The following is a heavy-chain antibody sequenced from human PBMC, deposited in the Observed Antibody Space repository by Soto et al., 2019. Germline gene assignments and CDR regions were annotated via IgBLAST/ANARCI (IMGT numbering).Heavy chain of an antibody. CDR1: GFTFSDHY. D-gene: IGHD3-9*01. CDR3: GRVSEAGYNFDY. V-gene: IGHV3-72*01. Sequence: EVQLVESGGGLVQPGGSLRLSCAASGFTFSDHYMDWVRQAPGKGLELVGRIRKKVNSYTTEYAASVKGRFTISRDDSKNSMYLQMTSLKTDDTAVYYCGRVSEAGYNFDYWGQGTLVTVSS. J-gene: IGHJ4*02. CDR2: IRKKVNSYTT.